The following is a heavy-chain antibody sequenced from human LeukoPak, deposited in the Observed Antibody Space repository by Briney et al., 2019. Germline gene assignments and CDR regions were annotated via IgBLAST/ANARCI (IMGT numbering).Heavy chain of an antibody. Sequence: SVTVSCKASRGTFSDYALSWARQAPGQGLEWMGVIIPVFGAPTYAQKFQGRVTITTGKSTNTAYMELSGLTSEDTAVYYCVRHPNPLMVTDHAVHLWGQGTKVTVS. CDR2: IIPVFGAP. D-gene: IGHD2-21*02. V-gene: IGHV1-69*05. CDR3: VRHPNPLMVTDHAVHL. CDR1: RGTFSDYA. J-gene: IGHJ3*01.